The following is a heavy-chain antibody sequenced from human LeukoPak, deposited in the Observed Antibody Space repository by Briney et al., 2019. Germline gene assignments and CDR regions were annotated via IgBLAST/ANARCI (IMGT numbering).Heavy chain of an antibody. CDR1: GFTFSDYY. D-gene: IGHD6-19*01. J-gene: IGHJ4*02. Sequence: GGSLRLSCAASGFTFSDYYISWIRQAPGKGLEWVSDISPSGDIISYAGSVKGRFIISRDYAKESLHLQMNSLRVEDSAVYYCARETVAGTFDYWGQGTQVTVSS. CDR3: ARETVAGTFDY. CDR2: ISPSGDII. V-gene: IGHV3-11*01.